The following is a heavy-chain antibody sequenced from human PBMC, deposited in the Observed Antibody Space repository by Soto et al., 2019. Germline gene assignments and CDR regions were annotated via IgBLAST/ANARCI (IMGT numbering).Heavy chain of an antibody. V-gene: IGHV3-53*01. CDR2: IYSDDSA. D-gene: IGHD3-22*01. Sequence: GGSLRLPWLASGFTVSSNYMGWVRQTPGKVLEWVSSIYSDDSAYYADSVKGRFTIPRGTSKNSVYLQLSTLRVEDTAVYFCARVVTYDINGSICYPCYFDFSGRGTRVTVSS. J-gene: IGHJ4*02. CDR1: GFTVSSNY. CDR3: ARVVTYDINGSICYPCYFDF.